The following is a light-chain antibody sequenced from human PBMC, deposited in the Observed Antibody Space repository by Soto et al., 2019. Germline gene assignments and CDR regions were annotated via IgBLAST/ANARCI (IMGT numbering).Light chain of an antibody. Sequence: EIVLTQSPGTLSLSPGERATLSCRASQSVSSSYLAWYQQKPGQAPRLLIYGASSGATGIPDRFSGSGSGTDFTLTISRLEPEDFAVYNCQQYGTSPPTFGQGTKVEIK. CDR1: QSVSSSY. V-gene: IGKV3-20*01. J-gene: IGKJ1*01. CDR2: GAS. CDR3: QQYGTSPPT.